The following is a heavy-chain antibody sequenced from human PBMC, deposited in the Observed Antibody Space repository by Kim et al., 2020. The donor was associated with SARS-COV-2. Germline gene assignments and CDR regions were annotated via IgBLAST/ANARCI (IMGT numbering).Heavy chain of an antibody. CDR2: ISYDGGNK. CDR3: ARRGYTAILYYFDY. D-gene: IGHD5-18*01. V-gene: IGHV3-30*04. Sequence: GGSLRLSCAASGFTFSSYAMHWVRQAPGKGLEWVAFISYDGGNKYYADSVKGRFTISRDNPKNTLYLQRNSLRAEDTAVYYCARRGYTAILYYFDYWGQGTLVTVSS. J-gene: IGHJ4*02. CDR1: GFTFSSYA.